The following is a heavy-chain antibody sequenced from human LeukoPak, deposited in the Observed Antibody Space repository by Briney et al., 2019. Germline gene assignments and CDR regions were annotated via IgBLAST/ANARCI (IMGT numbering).Heavy chain of an antibody. Sequence: GESLKISCKGSGYSFTSYWIGWVRQMSGKGLEWMGMIYPGDSDTRYSPSFQGQVTISADKSISTAFLQWSSLKASDTAMYYCARHPVTIFWAFDIWGQGTMVTVSS. D-gene: IGHD3-9*01. CDR3: ARHPVTIFWAFDI. J-gene: IGHJ3*02. V-gene: IGHV5-51*01. CDR2: IYPGDSDT. CDR1: GYSFTSYW.